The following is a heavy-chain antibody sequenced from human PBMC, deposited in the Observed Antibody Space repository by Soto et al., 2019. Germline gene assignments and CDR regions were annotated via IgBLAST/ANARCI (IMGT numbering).Heavy chain of an antibody. CDR2: IIPIFGTA. J-gene: IGHJ6*02. D-gene: IGHD3-3*01. CDR1: GGTFSSYA. V-gene: IGHV1-69*01. CDR3: ARVDVSWVLRFPYGMNV. Sequence: QVQLVQSGAEVKKPGSSVKVSCKASGGTFSSYAISWVRQAPGQGLDWMGGIIPIFGTANYAQKFQGRVTIAAAESTSTAYMELIILRSEDKAVSYCARVDVSWVLRFPYGMNVGGHVTTVTVSS.